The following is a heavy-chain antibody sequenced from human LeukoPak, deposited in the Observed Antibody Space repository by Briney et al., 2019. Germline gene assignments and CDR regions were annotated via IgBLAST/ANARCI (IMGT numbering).Heavy chain of an antibody. V-gene: IGHV1-18*04. CDR3: ATDKHGDLEYYDSSGIIVGLGY. D-gene: IGHD3-22*01. J-gene: IGHJ4*02. CDR1: GYTFTGYY. CDR2: ISVYNGNT. Sequence: GASVKVSCKASGYTFTGYYMHWVRQAPGQGLEWMGWISVYNGNTNYAQKFQGRVTMTEDTSTDTAYMELSSLRSEDTAVYYCATDKHGDLEYYDSSGIIVGLGYWGQGTLVTVSS.